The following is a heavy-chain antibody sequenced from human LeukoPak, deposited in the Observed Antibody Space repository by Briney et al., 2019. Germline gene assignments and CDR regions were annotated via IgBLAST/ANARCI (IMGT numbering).Heavy chain of an antibody. V-gene: IGHV3-33*06. D-gene: IGHD1-26*01. CDR1: GFTFSSHG. Sequence: GRSLRLSCVASGFTFSSHGMHRVRQAPGKGLEWVAVIWYDGTNKYYADSVKGRFTIAKDNSKNTLYLQMNSLRAEDTAVYYCAKDSSAYSGSYYDYWGQGTLVTVSS. CDR2: IWYDGTNK. CDR3: AKDSSAYSGSYYDY. J-gene: IGHJ4*02.